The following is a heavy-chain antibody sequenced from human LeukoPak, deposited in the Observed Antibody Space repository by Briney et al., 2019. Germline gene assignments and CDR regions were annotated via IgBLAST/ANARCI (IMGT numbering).Heavy chain of an antibody. CDR2: ISAYNGNT. CDR1: GYTFTSYG. D-gene: IGHD3-3*01. J-gene: IGHJ6*02. V-gene: IGHV1-18*01. CDR3: ARGTLRITIFGVVIIYGMDV. Sequence: ASVKVSCKASGYTFTSYGISWVRQAPGQGLEWMGWISAYNGNTNYAQKLQGRVTMTTDTSTSTAYMELRSPRSDDTAVYYCARGTLRITIFGVVIIYGMDVWGQGTTVTVSS.